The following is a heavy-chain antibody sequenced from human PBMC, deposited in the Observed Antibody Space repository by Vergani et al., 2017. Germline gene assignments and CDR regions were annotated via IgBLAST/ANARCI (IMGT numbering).Heavy chain of an antibody. Sequence: QIQLVQSAAEVKKPGAALNVSCKASGYTFRNKDISWLRQAPGQGLEWMGSISPDTGKTNTAQKFQDRVIMTTDTSTSTAYLSLGTLTSDDTAVYFCARNFLGRDIEVVPTAPFWLFDLWGRGTLVTVSS. CDR2: ISPDTGKT. V-gene: IGHV1-18*01. CDR1: GYTFRNKD. CDR3: ARNFLGRDIEVVPTAPFWLFDL. D-gene: IGHD2-2*01. J-gene: IGHJ2*01.